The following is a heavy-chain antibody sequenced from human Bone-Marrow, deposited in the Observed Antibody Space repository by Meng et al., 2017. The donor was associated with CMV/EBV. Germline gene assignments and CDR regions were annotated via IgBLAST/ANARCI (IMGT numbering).Heavy chain of an antibody. CDR3: ARGGATSLGSAFDI. CDR2: MNPNSGNT. CDR1: GYTFTSYD. V-gene: IGHV1-8*01. J-gene: IGHJ3*02. D-gene: IGHD1-26*01. Sequence: ASVKVSCKASGYTFTSYDINWVRQATGQGLEWMGWMNPNSGNTGYAQKLQGRVAMTRNTSISTAYMELSSLRSEDTAVYYCARGGATSLGSAFDIWGQGTMVTVSS.